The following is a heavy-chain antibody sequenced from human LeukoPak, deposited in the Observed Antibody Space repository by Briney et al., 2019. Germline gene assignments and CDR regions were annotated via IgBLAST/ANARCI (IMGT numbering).Heavy chain of an antibody. Sequence: GGSLRLSCAASGFTFSNYAIHWVRQAPGKGLEWVAVISYDGSHKYYADSVKGRFTISRENSKNTLYLQINSLRAEDTAVYYCTRGLGKYCSGGSCYSTVGFDYWGQGTLVTVSS. CDR1: GFTFSNYA. J-gene: IGHJ4*02. D-gene: IGHD2-15*01. CDR3: TRGLGKYCSGGSCYSTVGFDY. CDR2: ISYDGSHK. V-gene: IGHV3-30-3*01.